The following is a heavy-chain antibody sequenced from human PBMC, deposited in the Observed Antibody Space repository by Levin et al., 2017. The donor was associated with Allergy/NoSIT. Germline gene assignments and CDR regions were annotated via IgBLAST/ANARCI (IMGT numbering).Heavy chain of an antibody. Sequence: SQTLSLTCAVYGGSFSGSYWSWIRPPPGKGLEWIGEINHSGSTNYNPSLKSRVTISVDTSKNQFSLKLSSVTAADTAVYYCARGRRGTVTIDYWGQGTLVTVSS. CDR3: ARGRRGTVTIDY. CDR2: INHSGST. V-gene: IGHV4-34*01. D-gene: IGHD4-17*01. CDR1: GGSFSGSY. J-gene: IGHJ4*02.